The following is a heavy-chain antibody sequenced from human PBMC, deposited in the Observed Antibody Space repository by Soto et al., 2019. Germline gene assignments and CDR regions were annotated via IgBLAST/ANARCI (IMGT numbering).Heavy chain of an antibody. J-gene: IGHJ6*02. CDR3: ARDTAMANYYYYGMDV. D-gene: IGHD5-18*01. Sequence: EVQLVESGGGLVQPGGSLRLSCAASGFTFSSYEMNWVRQAPGKGLEWVSYISSSGSTIYYADSVKGRFTISRDNAKNSLYLQMNSLRAEDTAVYYCARDTAMANYYYYGMDVWGQGTTVTVSS. CDR1: GFTFSSYE. CDR2: ISSSGSTI. V-gene: IGHV3-48*03.